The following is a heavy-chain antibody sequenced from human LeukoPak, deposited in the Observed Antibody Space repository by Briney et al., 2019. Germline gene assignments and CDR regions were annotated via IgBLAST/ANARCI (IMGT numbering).Heavy chain of an antibody. CDR3: AREPYDFWSGYYSGGGYYGMDV. J-gene: IGHJ6*02. CDR2: ISAYNGNT. CDR1: GYTFTSYY. Sequence: ASVKVSCKASGYTFTSYYMHWVRQAPGQGLEWMGWISAYNGNTNYAQKLQGRVTMTTDTSTSTAYMELRSLRSDDTAVYYCAREPYDFWSGYYSGGGYYGMDVWGQGTTVTVSS. D-gene: IGHD3-3*01. V-gene: IGHV1-18*04.